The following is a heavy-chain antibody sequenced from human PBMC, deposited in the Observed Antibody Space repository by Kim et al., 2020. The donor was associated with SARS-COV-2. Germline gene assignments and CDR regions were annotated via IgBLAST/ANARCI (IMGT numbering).Heavy chain of an antibody. Sequence: SETLSLTCAVYGGSFSGYYWNWIRQPPGKGLEWIGEITHSGSTNYNPSLKSRVTISVDTSKNQFSLKLSSVTAADTALYYCARTSPSLTVHPYYWGQGTLVTVSS. D-gene: IGHD4-17*01. CDR2: ITHSGST. J-gene: IGHJ4*02. CDR1: GGSFSGYY. V-gene: IGHV4-34*01. CDR3: ARTSPSLTVHPYY.